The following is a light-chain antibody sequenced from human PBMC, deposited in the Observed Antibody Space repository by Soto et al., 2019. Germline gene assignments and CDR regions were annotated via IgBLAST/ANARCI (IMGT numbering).Light chain of an antibody. CDR2: GAS. J-gene: IGKJ1*01. V-gene: IGKV3-20*01. CDR1: QSVSSSY. Sequence: EIVLTQSPGALSLSPGERATLSCGASQSVSSSYLAWYQQKPGQAPRLLIYGASTRATGIPDRFSGSGSGTDFTLTISRLEPEDFAMYYCQQYGSSPRTFGQGTKVEIK. CDR3: QQYGSSPRT.